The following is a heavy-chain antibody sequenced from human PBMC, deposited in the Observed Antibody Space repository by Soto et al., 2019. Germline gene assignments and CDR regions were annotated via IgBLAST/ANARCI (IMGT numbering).Heavy chain of an antibody. CDR2: IDGSGSST. J-gene: IGHJ4*02. V-gene: IGHV3-23*01. Sequence: GGSLRLSCAASGFTFISYAMSWVRQAPGKGLEWVSGIDGSGSSTYYADSVKGRFTISRDNSKNTVYLQMNSLRADDTAVYYCAKRDSVGYYYFDFWGQGALVTVSS. CDR1: GFTFISYA. D-gene: IGHD6-19*01. CDR3: AKRDSVGYYYFDF.